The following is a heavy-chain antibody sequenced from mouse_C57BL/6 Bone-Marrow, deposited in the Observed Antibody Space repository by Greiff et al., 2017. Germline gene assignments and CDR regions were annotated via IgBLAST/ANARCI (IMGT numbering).Heavy chain of an antibody. CDR1: GYTFTSYW. CDR2: IHPSDSDT. Sequence: VQLQQSGAELVKPGASVKVSCKASGYTFTSYWMHWVKQRPGQGLEWIGRIHPSDSDTNYNQKFKGKATLTVDKSSSTAYMQLSGLTSEDSAVYYCAIWGLLSYYDYDRFAYWGQGTLVTVSA. CDR3: AIWGLLSYYDYDRFAY. D-gene: IGHD2-4*01. J-gene: IGHJ3*01. V-gene: IGHV1-74*01.